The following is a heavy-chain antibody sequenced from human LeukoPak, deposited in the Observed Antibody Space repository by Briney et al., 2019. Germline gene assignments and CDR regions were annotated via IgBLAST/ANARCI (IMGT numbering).Heavy chain of an antibody. V-gene: IGHV3-53*01. J-gene: IGHJ4*02. CDR1: GFSFSDYA. D-gene: IGHD3-22*01. CDR2: IYSGGST. CDR3: ARGNYYNRVYYFDY. Sequence: GGSLRLSCAASGFSFSDYAMSRVRQAPGKGLEWVSVIYSGGSTYDADSVKGRFSISRDISKNTVYLQMNSLRAEDTAVYYCARGNYYNRVYYFDYWGQGTLVTVSS.